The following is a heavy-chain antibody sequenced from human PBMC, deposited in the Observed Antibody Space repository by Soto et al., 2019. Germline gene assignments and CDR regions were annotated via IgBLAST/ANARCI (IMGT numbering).Heavy chain of an antibody. CDR3: ARETFAAGSSYYYYGMDV. Sequence: SVKVSCKASGFTFTSSAVQWVRQARGQRLEWIGWIVVGSGTANYAQKFQGRVTITADKSTSTAYMELSSLRSEDTAVYYCARETFAAGSSYYYYGMDVWGQGTTVTVSS. J-gene: IGHJ6*02. CDR2: IVVGSGTA. V-gene: IGHV1-58*01. CDR1: GFTFTSSA. D-gene: IGHD6-13*01.